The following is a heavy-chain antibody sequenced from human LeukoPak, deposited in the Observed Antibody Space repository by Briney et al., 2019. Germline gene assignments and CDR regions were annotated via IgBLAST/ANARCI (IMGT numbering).Heavy chain of an antibody. CDR1: GGSFGSTSYY. CDR2: IYHTGST. J-gene: IGHJ5*02. CDR3: ARVFSTNYYDNRGWFDP. D-gene: IGHD3-22*01. Sequence: SETLSLTCSVSGGSFGSTSYYWGWIRQPPGKGLEWIANIYHTGSTNYNPSLKSRVTISVDTSKNQFSLKLSSVTAADTAVYYCARVFSTNYYDNRGWFDPWGQGTLVTVSS. V-gene: IGHV4-39*07.